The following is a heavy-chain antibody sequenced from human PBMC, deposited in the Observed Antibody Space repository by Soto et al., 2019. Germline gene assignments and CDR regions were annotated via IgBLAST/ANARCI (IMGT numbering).Heavy chain of an antibody. CDR2: ITFSGNTV. V-gene: IGHV3-11*01. CDR3: ARVSWREKYGMDV. J-gene: IGHJ6*02. Sequence: KSGGSLRLSCAASGFTFSDSYMSWIRQAPGKGLEWISYITFSGNTVYYADSLKGRFTISRDNAKNSLYLQMNRLRAEDTAVYYCARVSWREKYGMDVWGQGTTVTSP. CDR1: GFTFSDSY.